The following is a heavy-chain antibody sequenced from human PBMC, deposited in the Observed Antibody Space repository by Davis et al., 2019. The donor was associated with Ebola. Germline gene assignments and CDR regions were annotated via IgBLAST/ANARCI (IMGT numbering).Heavy chain of an antibody. CDR3: ARTPQYTSYGSYFDY. J-gene: IGHJ4*02. CDR1: GGSFSGYY. CDR2: INHRGSA. V-gene: IGHV4-34*01. D-gene: IGHD1-26*01. Sequence: SETLSLTCAVYGGSFSGYYWSWIRQPPGKGLEWIGEINHRGSASYNPSLKSRVTISVDTSKNQFSLRLRSVTAADTAMYYCARTPQYTSYGSYFDYWGQGALVTVSS.